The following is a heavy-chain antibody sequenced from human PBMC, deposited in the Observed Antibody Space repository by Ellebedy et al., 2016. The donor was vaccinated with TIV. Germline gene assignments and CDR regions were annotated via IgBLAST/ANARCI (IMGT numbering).Heavy chain of an antibody. CDR3: ARLSALTFDGMDV. J-gene: IGHJ6*02. CDR1: GGPISPHY. Sequence: MPSETLSLTCTVSGGPISPHYWSWIRQSPGKGLEWMGYTYYGGSPKYNPSLKSRVTISVDTSKNQLSLKLASVTVADTAVYYCARLSALTFDGMDVWGQGTTVTVSS. D-gene: IGHD1-14*01. V-gene: IGHV4-59*08. CDR2: TYYGGSP.